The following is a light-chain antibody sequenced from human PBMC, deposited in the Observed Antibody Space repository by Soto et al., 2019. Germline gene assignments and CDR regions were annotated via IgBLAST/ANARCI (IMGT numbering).Light chain of an antibody. V-gene: IGLV2-14*01. Sequence: QSALTQPASVSGSPGQSITISCTGTSSDVGGYDYVSWYQQYPGKVPKLILFEVSNRPSGVSNRFSGSKSGNTASLTISGLQAEDEADYYCSSYTSTSALVFGPGTKLTVL. CDR2: EVS. J-gene: IGLJ1*01. CDR1: SSDVGGYDY. CDR3: SSYTSTSALV.